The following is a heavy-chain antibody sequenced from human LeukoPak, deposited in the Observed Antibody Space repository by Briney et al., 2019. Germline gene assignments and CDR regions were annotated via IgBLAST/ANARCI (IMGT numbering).Heavy chain of an antibody. J-gene: IGHJ4*02. CDR1: GFTFGKYW. Sequence: GGSLRLSCVASGFTFGKYWMSWVRQAPGKGLEWVANIKLDGSEKNYVDSARGRFTISRDNTKNSLYLQMNSLRVEDTAVFYCARDQYDTWSRRGNFDSWGQGTLVIVSS. CDR3: ARDQYDTWSRRGNFDS. CDR2: IKLDGSEK. D-gene: IGHD3-3*01. V-gene: IGHV3-7*03.